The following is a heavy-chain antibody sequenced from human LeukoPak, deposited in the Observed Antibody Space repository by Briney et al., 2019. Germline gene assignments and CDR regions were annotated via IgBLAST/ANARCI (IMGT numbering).Heavy chain of an antibody. D-gene: IGHD3-10*01. Sequence: GASVKVSCKASGYTFTGYYMHWVRQAPGQGLEWMGWINPNSGGTNYAQKFQGRVTMTGDTSISTAYMELSRLRSDDTAVYYCATALRSKNYYGSGSLGAFDIWGQGTMVTVSS. J-gene: IGHJ3*02. CDR1: GYTFTGYY. CDR2: INPNSGGT. CDR3: ATALRSKNYYGSGSLGAFDI. V-gene: IGHV1-2*02.